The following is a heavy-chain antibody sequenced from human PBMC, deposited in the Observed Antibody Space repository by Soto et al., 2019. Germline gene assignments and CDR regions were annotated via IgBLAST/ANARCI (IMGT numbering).Heavy chain of an antibody. CDR3: ARASKLRYYGSGSYYKGLDDAFDI. J-gene: IGHJ3*02. D-gene: IGHD3-10*01. V-gene: IGHV1-69*10. Sequence: EASVKVSCKASGYTFTSYAMHWVRQAPGQRLEWMGWINPSLGRASYAQKFQGRVTMTADKSTSTAYMELSSLRSEDTAVYYCARASKLRYYGSGSYYKGLDDAFDIWGQGTMVTVSS. CDR2: INPSLGRA. CDR1: GYTFTSYA.